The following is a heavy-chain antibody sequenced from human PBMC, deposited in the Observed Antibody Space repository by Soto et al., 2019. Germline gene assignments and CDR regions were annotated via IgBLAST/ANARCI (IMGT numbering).Heavy chain of an antibody. V-gene: IGHV3-48*02. D-gene: IGHD3-3*01. CDR1: GFTFSSYS. CDR3: ARDMSGVGYDFCSGYTKDYYYGMDV. Sequence: GGSLRLSCAASGFTFSSYSMNWVRQAPGKGLEWVSYISSSSSTIYYADSVKGRFTISRDNAKNSLYLQMNSLRDEDTAVYYCARDMSGVGYDFCSGYTKDYYYGMDVWGQGTTVTVSS. J-gene: IGHJ6*02. CDR2: ISSSSSTI.